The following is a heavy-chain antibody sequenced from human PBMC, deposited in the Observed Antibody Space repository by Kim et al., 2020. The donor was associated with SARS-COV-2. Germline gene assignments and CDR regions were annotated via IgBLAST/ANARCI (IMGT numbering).Heavy chain of an antibody. J-gene: IGHJ4*02. CDR3: ARGGIAAAGPRGWGHYFDY. D-gene: IGHD6-13*01. V-gene: IGHV4-34*01. CDR1: GGSFSGYY. CDR2: INHSGST. Sequence: SETLSLTCAVYGGSFSGYYWSWIRQPPGKGLEWIGEINHSGSTNYNPSLKSRVTISVDTSKNQFSLKLSSVTAADTAVYYCARGGIAAAGPRGWGHYFDYWGQGTLVTVSS.